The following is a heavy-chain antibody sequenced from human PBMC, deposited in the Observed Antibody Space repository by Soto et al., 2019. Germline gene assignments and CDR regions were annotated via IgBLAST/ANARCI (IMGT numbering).Heavy chain of an antibody. CDR3: ARTSAAGKYYYGMDV. V-gene: IGHV5-51*01. J-gene: IGHJ6*02. CDR1: GYSFTSYW. D-gene: IGHD6-13*01. CDR2: IYPGDSDT. Sequence: PGESLKISCKGSGYSFTSYWVGWVRQMPGKGLEWMGIIYPGDSDTRYSPSFQGQVTISADKSISTAYLQWSSLKASDTAMYYCARTSAAGKYYYGMDVWGQGTTVTVSS.